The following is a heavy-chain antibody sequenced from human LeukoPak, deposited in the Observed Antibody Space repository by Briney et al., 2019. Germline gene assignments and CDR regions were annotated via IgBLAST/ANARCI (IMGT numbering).Heavy chain of an antibody. V-gene: IGHV4-39*07. CDR3: ARAEWIQMGDV. CDR2: IYYSGST. J-gene: IGHJ6*02. D-gene: IGHD5-18*01. CDR1: GGSISSSSYY. Sequence: SETLSLTCTVSGGSISSSSYYWGWVRQPPREGPGGIGSIYYSGSTYYNPSLKSRVTISVDTSKNQFSLKLSSVTAADTAVYYCARAEWIQMGDVWGQGTTVTVSS.